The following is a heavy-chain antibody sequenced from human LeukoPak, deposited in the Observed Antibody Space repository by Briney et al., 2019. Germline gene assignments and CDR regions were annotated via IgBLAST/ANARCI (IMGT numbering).Heavy chain of an antibody. J-gene: IGHJ5*02. D-gene: IGHD2-15*01. Sequence: SETLSLTCTVSGGSISSSSYYWGWIRQPPGKGLEWIGSIYYSGSTHYGTSLKSRVTISVDTSNNQFSLKLSSVTAADTAVYYCAGHIVVVLPLRFDPWGQGTLVTVSS. CDR2: IYYSGST. CDR3: AGHIVVVLPLRFDP. V-gene: IGHV4-39*01. CDR1: GGSISSSSYY.